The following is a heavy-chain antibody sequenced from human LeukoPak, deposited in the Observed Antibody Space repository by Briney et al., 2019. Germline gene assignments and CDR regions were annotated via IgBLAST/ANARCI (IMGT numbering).Heavy chain of an antibody. V-gene: IGHV3-23*01. D-gene: IGHD3-22*01. CDR2: ISGSGGST. CDR1: GFTFSSYA. Sequence: SGGSLRLSCAASGFTFSSYAMSWVRQAPGKGLEWVSAISGSGGSTYYADSVKGRFTISRDNSKNTLYLQMNGLRAEDTAVYYCAKVGITYYYDSSGYYWDYWGQGTLVTVSS. CDR3: AKVGITYYYDSSGYYWDY. J-gene: IGHJ4*02.